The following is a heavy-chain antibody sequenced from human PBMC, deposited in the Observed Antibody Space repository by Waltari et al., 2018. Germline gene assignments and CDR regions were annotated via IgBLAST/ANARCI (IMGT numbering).Heavy chain of an antibody. V-gene: IGHV4-39*07. J-gene: IGHJ3*02. CDR1: GGSISSSSYY. CDR3: ARDRDSSSWANDAFDI. D-gene: IGHD6-13*01. Sequence: QLQLQESGPGLVKPSETLSLTCTVSGGSISSSSYYWGWIRQPPGKGLEWIGSIYYSGGTYYNPSLKRRVTISVDTSKNQFSLKLSSVTAADTAVYYCARDRDSSSWANDAFDIWGQGTMVTVSS. CDR2: IYYSGGT.